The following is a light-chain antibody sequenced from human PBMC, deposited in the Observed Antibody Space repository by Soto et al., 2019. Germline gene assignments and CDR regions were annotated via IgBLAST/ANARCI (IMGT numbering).Light chain of an antibody. CDR2: DVS. Sequence: QSALTQPASVSGSPGQSIAISCTGTSHDVGGYNYVSWYQQHPGKAPKLMIYDVSARPSGVSNRFSGSKSDDTASLTISVLQAEDEADYYCSSYTSSSTVVFGGGTKLTVL. CDR3: SSYTSSSTVV. J-gene: IGLJ2*01. CDR1: SHDVGGYNY. V-gene: IGLV2-14*01.